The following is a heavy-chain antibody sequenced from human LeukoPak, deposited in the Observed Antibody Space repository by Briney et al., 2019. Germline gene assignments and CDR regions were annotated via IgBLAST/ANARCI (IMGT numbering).Heavy chain of an antibody. J-gene: IGHJ5*02. V-gene: IGHV1-18*01. CDR3: ARVRAAAYLNWFDP. CDR2: ISAYNGNT. CDR1: GYTFTSYG. Sequence: GASVKVSCKASGYTFTSYGISWVRQAPGQGLEWMGWISAYNGNTNYAQKLQGRVTMTTDTSTSTAYMELRSLRSDDTAVYYCARVRAAAYLNWFDPWGQGTLVTVSS. D-gene: IGHD6-13*01.